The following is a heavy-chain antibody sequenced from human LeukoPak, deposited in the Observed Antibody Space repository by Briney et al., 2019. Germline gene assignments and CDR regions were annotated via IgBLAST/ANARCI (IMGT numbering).Heavy chain of an antibody. CDR2: IYSGGST. J-gene: IGHJ4*02. CDR3: AKSVVVITFRFDD. CDR1: GFTVSSNY. Sequence: GGSLRLSCTASGFTVSSNYMSWVRQAPGKGLEWVSVIYSGGSTYYADSVKGRFTISRDNSENTLYLQMNSLRAEDTAVYYCAKSVVVITFRFDDWGQGALVTVSS. D-gene: IGHD2-15*01. V-gene: IGHV3-53*01.